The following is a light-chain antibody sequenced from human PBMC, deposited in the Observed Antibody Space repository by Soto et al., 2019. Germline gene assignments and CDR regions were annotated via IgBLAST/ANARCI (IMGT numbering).Light chain of an antibody. CDR3: HSYDRSLIVSKV. CDR1: SSNIGAGYD. J-gene: IGLJ1*01. Sequence: QSVLTQPPSVSGAPGQRVTISCSGSSSNIGAGYDVQWYRQFPGTAPKLIIYANSDRPSGVPDRFSGSKSGTSASLAITGLQAEDEADYYCHSYDRSLIVSKVFGSGTKVTVL. CDR2: ANS. V-gene: IGLV1-40*01.